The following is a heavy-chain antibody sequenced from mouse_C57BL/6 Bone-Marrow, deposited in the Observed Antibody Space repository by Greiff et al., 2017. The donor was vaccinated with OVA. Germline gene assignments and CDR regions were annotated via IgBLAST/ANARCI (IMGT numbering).Heavy chain of an antibody. CDR3: ARGRLLRYPFHYYAMDY. D-gene: IGHD1-1*01. Sequence: QVQLQQPGAELVRPGTSVKLSCKASGYTFTSYWMHWVKQRPGQGLEWIGVIDPSDSYTNYNQKFKGKATLTVDTSSSTAYMQLRSLTSEDSAVYYCARGRLLRYPFHYYAMDYWGQGTSVTVSS. CDR1: GYTFTSYW. J-gene: IGHJ4*01. V-gene: IGHV1-59*01. CDR2: IDPSDSYT.